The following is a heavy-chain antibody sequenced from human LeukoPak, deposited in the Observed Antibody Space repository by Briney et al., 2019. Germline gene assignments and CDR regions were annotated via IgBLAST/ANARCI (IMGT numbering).Heavy chain of an antibody. J-gene: IGHJ4*02. CDR1: GFTFSSYA. D-gene: IGHD3-22*01. CDR2: ISGSGGST. Sequence: GGSLRLSCAASGFTFSSYAMSWVRQAPGKGLEWVSAISGSGGSTYYADSVKGRFTISRDNSKNTLYLQMNSLRAEDTAVYYCAKGTLEIVVSPKGYWGQGTLVTVSS. V-gene: IGHV3-23*01. CDR3: AKGTLEIVVSPKGY.